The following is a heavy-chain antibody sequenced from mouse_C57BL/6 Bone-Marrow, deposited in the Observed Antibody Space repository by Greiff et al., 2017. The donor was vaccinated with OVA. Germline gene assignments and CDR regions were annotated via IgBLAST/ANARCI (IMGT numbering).Heavy chain of an antibody. J-gene: IGHJ4*01. CDR3: ARGDGYYYYAMDY. V-gene: IGHV1-64*01. D-gene: IGHD2-3*01. CDR1: GYTFTSYW. CDR2: IHPNSGST. Sequence: VKLQQPGAELVKPGASVKLSCKASGYTFTSYWMHWVKQRPGQGLEWIGMIHPNSGSTNYNEKFKSKATLTVDKSSSTAYMQLSSLTSEDSAVYYCARGDGYYYYAMDYWGQGTSVTVSS.